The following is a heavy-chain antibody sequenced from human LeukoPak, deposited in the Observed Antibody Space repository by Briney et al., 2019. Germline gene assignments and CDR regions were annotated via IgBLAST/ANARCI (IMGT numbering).Heavy chain of an antibody. D-gene: IGHD6-19*01. V-gene: IGHV7-4-1*02. CDR2: INTNTGNP. Sequence: ASVKVSCKASGYTFTSYARNWGRQAPGQGLVWMGWINTNTGNPTYAQGFTGRFVFSLDTSVSTAYLQISSLKAEDTAVYYCAREDHAYSGWYPISSWGQGTLVTVSS. CDR1: GYTFTSYA. CDR3: AREDHAYSGWYPISS. J-gene: IGHJ5*02.